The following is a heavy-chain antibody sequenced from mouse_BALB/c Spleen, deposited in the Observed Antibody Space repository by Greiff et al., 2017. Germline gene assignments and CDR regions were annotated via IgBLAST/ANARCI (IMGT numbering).Heavy chain of an antibody. D-gene: IGHD2-4*01. Sequence: EVHLVESGGGLVKPGGSLKLSCAASGFTFSSYAMSWVRQSPEKRLEWVAEISSGGSYTYYPDTVTGRFTISRDNAKNTLYLEMSSLRSEDTAMYYCARTDDYDVDPYYAMDNWGQGTSVTVSA. CDR3: ARTDDYDVDPYYAMDN. V-gene: IGHV5-9-4*01. J-gene: IGHJ4*01. CDR2: ISSGGSYT. CDR1: GFTFSSYA.